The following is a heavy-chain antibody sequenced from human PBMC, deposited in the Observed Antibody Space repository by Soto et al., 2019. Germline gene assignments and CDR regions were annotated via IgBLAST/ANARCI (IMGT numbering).Heavy chain of an antibody. V-gene: IGHV4-39*01. CDR1: GGSISSSSYY. CDR3: AIGGYCSGGSCYSAFDI. J-gene: IGHJ3*02. D-gene: IGHD2-15*01. Sequence: QLQLQESGPGLVKPSETLSLTCTVSGGSISSSSYYWGWIRQPPGKGLEWIGSISYSGSTYYNPSLKSRVTISVDTSKNQFSLKLSSVTAADTAVYYCAIGGYCSGGSCYSAFDIWGQGTMVTVSS. CDR2: ISYSGST.